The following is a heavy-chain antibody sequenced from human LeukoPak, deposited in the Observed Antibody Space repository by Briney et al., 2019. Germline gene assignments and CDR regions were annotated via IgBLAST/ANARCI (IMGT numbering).Heavy chain of an antibody. D-gene: IGHD4-17*01. V-gene: IGHV3-73*01. CDR3: TRPVGYGNYYYYYMDV. CDR1: GFTFSGSA. J-gene: IGHJ6*03. CDR2: IRSKANNYAT. Sequence: GGSPRLSCAASGFTFSGSAMHWVRQASGKGLEWVGRIRSKANNYATAYAASVKGRFTISRDDSKNTAYLQMNSLKTEDTAVYYCTRPVGYGNYYYYYMDVWGKGTTVTVSS.